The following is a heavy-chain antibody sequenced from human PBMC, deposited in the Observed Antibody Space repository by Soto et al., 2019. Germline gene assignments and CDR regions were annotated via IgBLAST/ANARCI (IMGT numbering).Heavy chain of an antibody. CDR3: ARDFCGGGSCYSGAFDP. CDR2: IKQDGSEK. V-gene: IGHV3-7*01. CDR1: GFTFSSYW. J-gene: IGHJ5*02. Sequence: GGSLRLSCAASGFTFSSYWMSWVRQAPGKGLEWVANIKQDGSEKYYVDSVKGRFTISRDNAKNSLYLQMNSLRAEDTAVYYCARDFCGGGSCYSGAFDPWGQGTLVTVSS. D-gene: IGHD2-15*01.